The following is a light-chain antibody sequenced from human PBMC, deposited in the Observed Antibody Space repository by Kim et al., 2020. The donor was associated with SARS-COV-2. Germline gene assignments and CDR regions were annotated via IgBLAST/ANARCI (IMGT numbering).Light chain of an antibody. CDR2: KAS. CDR1: QSISNW. J-gene: IGKJ1*01. V-gene: IGKV1-5*03. Sequence: DIQMTQSPSTLSASVGDRVTITCRASQSISNWLDWYQQKPGRAPKLLIYKASTLESGVPSRFSGSGSGTEFTLTISSLQSDDFAIYYCEQYNSNSWTFGQGTKVEIK. CDR3: EQYNSNSWT.